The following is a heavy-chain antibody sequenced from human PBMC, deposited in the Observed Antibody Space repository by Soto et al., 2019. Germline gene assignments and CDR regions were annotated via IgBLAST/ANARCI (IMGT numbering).Heavy chain of an antibody. D-gene: IGHD2-2*02. CDR2: IYHSGST. V-gene: IGHV4-31*03. Sequence: SETLSLTCTVSGGSITTGGSYWSWIRQHPGKGLEWIGNIYHSGSTYYNPSLKSRLTISVDTSKNHFSLMVDSVTAADTAVYYCARARFQVLYGKHYFDSWGQGTLVTVSS. CDR3: ARARFQVLYGKHYFDS. CDR1: GGSITTGGSY. J-gene: IGHJ4*02.